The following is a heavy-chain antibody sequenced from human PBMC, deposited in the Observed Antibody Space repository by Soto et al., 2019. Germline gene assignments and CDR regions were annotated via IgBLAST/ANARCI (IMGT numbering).Heavy chain of an antibody. CDR1: GYTFTGYY. J-gene: IGHJ6*02. Sequence: GASVKVSCKASGYTFTGYYMHWVRQAPGQGLEWMGWINPNSGGTNYAQKFQGRVTMTRDTSISTAYMELSRLRSDDTAVYYCAREGNNWNDLGNYYYYGMDVWGQGTMVTVSS. D-gene: IGHD1-1*01. V-gene: IGHV1-2*02. CDR2: INPNSGGT. CDR3: AREGNNWNDLGNYYYYGMDV.